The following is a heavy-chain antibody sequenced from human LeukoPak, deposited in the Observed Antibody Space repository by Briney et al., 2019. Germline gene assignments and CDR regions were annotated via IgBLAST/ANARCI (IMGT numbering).Heavy chain of an antibody. CDR1: GGSISDNY. CDR3: ASGHSSRYSHF. V-gene: IGHV4-59*08. Sequence: SETLSLTCTVSGGSISDNYWSWIRQPPGKGLEWIGYAYYSGHTNYNSSLKSRVTMSLDTSKSQFSLRLSSVTAADKAVYYCASGHSSRYSHFWGQGTLVTVSS. J-gene: IGHJ4*02. CDR2: AYYSGHT. D-gene: IGHD6-13*01.